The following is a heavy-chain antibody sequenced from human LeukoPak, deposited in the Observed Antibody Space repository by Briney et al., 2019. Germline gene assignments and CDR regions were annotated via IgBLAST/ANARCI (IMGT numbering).Heavy chain of an antibody. V-gene: IGHV4-59*01. CDR2: IYYSGST. CDR1: GVSITSYH. D-gene: IGHD1-26*01. Sequence: SSETLSLTCTVSGVSITSYHYSWIRQPPGKGLEWIGYIYYSGSTNYNPSLKSRVTISVDTSKNQFSLKLSSVTAADTAVYYCARGGSGTYYHYWGQGTLVTVSS. J-gene: IGHJ4*02. CDR3: ARGGSGTYYHY.